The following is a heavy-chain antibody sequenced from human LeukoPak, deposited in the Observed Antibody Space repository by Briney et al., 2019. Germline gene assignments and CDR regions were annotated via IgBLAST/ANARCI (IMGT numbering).Heavy chain of an antibody. Sequence: LGGSLRLSCAASGFTFSSYWMHWVRQAPGEGLVWVSRINSDGSSTSYADSVKGRFTISRDNAKNTLYLQMNSLRAEDTAVYYCARGSYDFWSGYYNCFDYWGQGTLVTVSS. V-gene: IGHV3-74*01. J-gene: IGHJ4*02. CDR2: INSDGSST. CDR1: GFTFSSYW. CDR3: ARGSYDFWSGYYNCFDY. D-gene: IGHD3-3*01.